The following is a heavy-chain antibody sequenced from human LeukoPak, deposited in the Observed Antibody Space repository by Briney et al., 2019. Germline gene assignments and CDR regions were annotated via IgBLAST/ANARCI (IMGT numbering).Heavy chain of an antibody. V-gene: IGHV3-30*02. Sequence: GGSLRLSCAASGFTFSSYGMHWVRQAPGKGLEWVAFIRYDGSNKYYADSVKGRFTISRDNSKNTLYLQMNSLRAEDTAVHYCAKADVDIVATIDYWGQGTLVTVSS. J-gene: IGHJ4*02. CDR3: AKADVDIVATIDY. CDR1: GFTFSSYG. D-gene: IGHD5-12*01. CDR2: IRYDGSNK.